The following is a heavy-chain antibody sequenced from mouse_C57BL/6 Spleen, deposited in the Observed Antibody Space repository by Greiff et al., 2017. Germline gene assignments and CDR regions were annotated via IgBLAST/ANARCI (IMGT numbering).Heavy chain of an antibody. V-gene: IGHV1-50*01. CDR1: GYTFTSYW. J-gene: IGHJ2*01. CDR2: IDPSDSYT. CDR3: AREHSLDY. Sequence: QVQLQQPGAELVKPGASVKLSCKASGYTFTSYWMQWVKQRPGQGLEWIGEIDPSDSYTNYNQKFKGKATLTVDTSSSTAYMQLSSLTSEDSAVYYCAREHSLDYWGQGTTLTVSS.